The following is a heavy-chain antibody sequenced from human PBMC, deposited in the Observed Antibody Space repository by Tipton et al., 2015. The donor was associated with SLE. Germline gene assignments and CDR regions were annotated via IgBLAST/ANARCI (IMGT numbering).Heavy chain of an antibody. V-gene: IGHV4-30-2*01. CDR1: GGSISSGGYS. J-gene: IGHJ4*02. Sequence: TLSLTCAVSGGSISSGGYSWSWIRQPPGKGLEWIGYIYHSGSTYYNPSLKSRVTISVDRSKNQFSLKLSSVTAADTAVYYCARAYCSGGSCYRALFDYWGQGTLVTVSS. CDR2: IYHSGST. CDR3: ARAYCSGGSCYRALFDY. D-gene: IGHD2-15*01.